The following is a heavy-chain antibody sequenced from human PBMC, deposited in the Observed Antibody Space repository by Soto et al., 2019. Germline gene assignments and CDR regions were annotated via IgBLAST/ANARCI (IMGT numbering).Heavy chain of an antibody. J-gene: IGHJ5*02. D-gene: IGHD6-13*01. V-gene: IGHV1-8*01. Sequence: QVQLVQSGAEVKKHGASVKVSCKASGYTFTRYDITWVRQATEQGLEWMGWMNPNSGNTGYAQKFQGRVTMTRNTSMSTAYMELSSLRSEDTAVYYCARERSAGTGWFDPWGQGTLVTVSS. CDR2: MNPNSGNT. CDR1: GYTFTRYD. CDR3: ARERSAGTGWFDP.